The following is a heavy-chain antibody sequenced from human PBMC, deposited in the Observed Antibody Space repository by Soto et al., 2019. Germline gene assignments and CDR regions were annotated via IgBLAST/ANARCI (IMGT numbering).Heavy chain of an antibody. CDR1: AFTFSSYS. Sequence: GGSLRLSCAASAFTFSSYSMNWVRPAPGQGLGWVSSISSNSSYIYYADSVKGRFTISRDNAKNSLYLQMNSLRAEDTAVYYCARAGFWSGYYYYGMDVWGQGTTVTVSS. CDR3: ARAGFWSGYYYYGMDV. CDR2: ISSNSSYI. D-gene: IGHD3-3*01. J-gene: IGHJ6*02. V-gene: IGHV3-21*01.